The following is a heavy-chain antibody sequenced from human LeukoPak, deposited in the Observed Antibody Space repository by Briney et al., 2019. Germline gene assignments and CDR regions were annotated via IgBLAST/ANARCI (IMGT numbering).Heavy chain of an antibody. J-gene: IGHJ4*02. V-gene: IGHV3-30-3*01. CDR1: GFTFSSYA. CDR3: ARGALYYYDSSGYYHIDY. D-gene: IGHD3-22*01. Sequence: PGRSLRLSCAASGFTFSSYAMHWVRQAPGKGLEWVAVISYDGSNKYYADSVKGRFTISRDNSKNTLYLQMNSLRAEDTAMYYCARGALYYYDSSGYYHIDYWGQGTLVTVSS. CDR2: ISYDGSNK.